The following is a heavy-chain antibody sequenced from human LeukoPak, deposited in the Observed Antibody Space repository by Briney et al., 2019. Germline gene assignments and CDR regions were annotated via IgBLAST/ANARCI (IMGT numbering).Heavy chain of an antibody. D-gene: IGHD6-13*01. CDR1: GGTFSSYA. V-gene: IGHV1-69*05. CDR3: ASGASGGSWFPFDY. Sequence: SVKVSCKASGGTFSSYAISWVRQAPGQGLEWMGRIIPIFGTANYAQKFQGRVTITTDESTSTAYMELSSLKSEDTAVYYCASGASGGSWFPFDYWGQGTLVTVSS. J-gene: IGHJ4*02. CDR2: IIPIFGTA.